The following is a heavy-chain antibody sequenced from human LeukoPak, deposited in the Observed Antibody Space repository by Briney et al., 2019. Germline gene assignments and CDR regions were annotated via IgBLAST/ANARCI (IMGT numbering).Heavy chain of an antibody. D-gene: IGHD1-14*01. J-gene: IGHJ4*02. V-gene: IGHV1-24*01. Sequence: ASVKVSCKVSGYTLTELFMHWVRQAPGKGLEWMGGFDPEDGETIYAQKFQGRVTMTEDTSTDTAYMELSSLRPEDTAVYYCATRHLNRVHFDYWGQGTLVTVSS. CDR3: ATRHLNRVHFDY. CDR2: FDPEDGET. CDR1: GYTLTELF.